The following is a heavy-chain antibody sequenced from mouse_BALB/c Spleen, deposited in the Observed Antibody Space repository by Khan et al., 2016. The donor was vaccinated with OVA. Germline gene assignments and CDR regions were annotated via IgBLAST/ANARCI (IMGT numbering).Heavy chain of an antibody. CDR1: GYAFSNYW. V-gene: IGHV1-80*01. CDR2: IYPGDGDT. J-gene: IGHJ3*01. CDR3: ARSGYDYIAY. D-gene: IGHD2-14*01. Sequence: QVQLKQSGAELVRPGSSVKISCKASGYAFSNYWMNWVKQRPGQGLEWIGQIYPGDGDTSFNGKFRGKATLTADKSSSTAYMQLSSLTSEDSAVYVCARSGYDYIAYWGQGTLVTVSA.